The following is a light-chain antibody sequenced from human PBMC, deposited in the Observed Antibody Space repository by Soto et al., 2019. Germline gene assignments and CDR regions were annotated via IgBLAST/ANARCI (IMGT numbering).Light chain of an antibody. CDR2: GAS. V-gene: IGKV3-15*01. J-gene: IGKJ3*01. CDR3: QQYNNWPPIT. Sequence: EVVLTLSPGTLSLSPGERATLSCRASQSVSSNLAWYQQKPGQAPRLLIYGASTRVIDFPARFSGSGSGTEFTLTIDSLQSEDSAIYYCQQYNNWPPITFGPGTKVDIK. CDR1: QSVSSN.